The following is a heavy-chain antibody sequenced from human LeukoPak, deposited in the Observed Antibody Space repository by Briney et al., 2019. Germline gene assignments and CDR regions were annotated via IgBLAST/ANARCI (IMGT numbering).Heavy chain of an antibody. J-gene: IGHJ4*02. CDR3: ARDGLGANYYGSGHFWPK. D-gene: IGHD3-10*01. Sequence: SETLSLTCTVSGGSISSSSYYWGWIHQPPGKGLEWIGSIYYSGSTYYNPSLKSRVTISVDTSKNQFSLKLSSVTAADTAVYYCARDGLGANYYGSGHFWPKWGQGALVTVSS. CDR1: GGSISSSSYY. CDR2: IYYSGST. V-gene: IGHV4-39*07.